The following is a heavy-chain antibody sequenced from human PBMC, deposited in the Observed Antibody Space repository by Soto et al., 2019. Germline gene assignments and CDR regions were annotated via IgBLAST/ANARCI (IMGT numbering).Heavy chain of an antibody. J-gene: IGHJ4*02. CDR2: VSHSGRS. CDR1: SRSMTSFY. CDR3: ARDVGTGEFFDY. D-gene: IGHD3-10*01. V-gene: IGHV4-59*01. Sequence: QAQLQESGPGLVKPLETLSLTCTVSSRSMTSFYWNWIRQSPGKGLEWIGNVSHSGRSTYNPSLKSRVTISIDTSKKQFSLRLRYVTAADTAVYYCARDVGTGEFFDYWGQGAQVTVSS.